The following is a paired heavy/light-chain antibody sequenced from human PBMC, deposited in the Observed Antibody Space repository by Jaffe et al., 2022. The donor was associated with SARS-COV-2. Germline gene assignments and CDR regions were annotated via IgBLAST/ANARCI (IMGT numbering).Heavy chain of an antibody. CDR2: VSGSGSRT. CDR3: AKDGADIVLVTAMAAIARHMDV. V-gene: IGHV3-23*04. D-gene: IGHD2-8*02. J-gene: IGHJ6*03. CDR1: GITFNNYA. Sequence: EVQLVESGGGLVQPGGSLRLSCAASGITFNNYAMSWVRQAPGKGLEWVSIVSGSGSRTYYADSVKGRFTISRDNSKNTMYLQMNTLRAEDTAVYYCAKDGADIVLVTAMAAIARHMDVWGKGTTVTVSS.
Light chain of an antibody. CDR1: KLGEKY. CDR3: QAWDSSTVV. J-gene: IGLJ2*01. Sequence: SYELTQPPSVSVSPGQTASIRCSGDKLGEKYISWYQQKPGQSPVLVIYKDTKRPSGIPERFSGSNSGSTATLTISGTQAMDEADYYCQAWDSSTVVFGGGTKLTVL. V-gene: IGLV3-1*01. CDR2: KDT.